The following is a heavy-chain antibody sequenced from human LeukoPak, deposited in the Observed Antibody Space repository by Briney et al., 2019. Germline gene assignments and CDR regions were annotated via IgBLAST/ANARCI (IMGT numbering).Heavy chain of an antibody. CDR1: GYTFTGYY. V-gene: IGHV1-2*02. CDR2: INPNSGGT. CDR3: AREGIVGTGGAFDI. J-gene: IGHJ3*02. D-gene: IGHD1-26*01. Sequence: ASVKVSCKASGYTFTGYYMHWVRQAPGQGLEWMGWINPNSGGTNYAQKFQGRVTMTRDTSISTAYMELSRLRSDDTAEYYCAREGIVGTGGAFDIWGQGTMVTVSS.